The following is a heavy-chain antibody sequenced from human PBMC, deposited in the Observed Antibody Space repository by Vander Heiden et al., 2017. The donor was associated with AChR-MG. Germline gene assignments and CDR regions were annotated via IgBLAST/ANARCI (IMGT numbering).Heavy chain of an antibody. J-gene: IGHJ6*02. CDR2: ISYDGSNK. CDR1: GFTFGSYG. Sequence: QVQLVESGGGVVQPGRSLRLSCAASGFTFGSYGMHWVRQAPGKGLEWVAVISYDGSNKYYADSVKGRFTISRDNSKNTLYLQMNSLRAEDTAVYYCAKFQDGDYYYGMDVWGQGTTVTVSS. D-gene: IGHD4-17*01. CDR3: AKFQDGDYYYGMDV. V-gene: IGHV3-30*18.